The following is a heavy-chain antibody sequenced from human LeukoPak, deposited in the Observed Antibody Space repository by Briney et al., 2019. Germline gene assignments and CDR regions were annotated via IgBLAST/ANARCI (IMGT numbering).Heavy chain of an antibody. Sequence: PGGSLRLSCAASGFTFSSYGMHWVRQAPGKGLEWVAVISYDGSNKYYADSVKGRFTISRDNSKNTLYLQMNSLRAEDTAVYYCAKGESGILTGAFDYWGQGTLVTVSS. CDR1: GFTFSSYG. CDR3: AKGESGILTGAFDY. J-gene: IGHJ4*02. D-gene: IGHD3-9*01. CDR2: ISYDGSNK. V-gene: IGHV3-30*18.